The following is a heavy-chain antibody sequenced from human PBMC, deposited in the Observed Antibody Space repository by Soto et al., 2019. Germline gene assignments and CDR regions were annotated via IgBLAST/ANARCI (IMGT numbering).Heavy chain of an antibody. CDR2: ISSSSSTI. V-gene: IGHV3-48*02. D-gene: IGHD1-26*01. CDR3: ARPGSYYDAFDI. CDR1: GFTCSSYS. J-gene: IGHJ3*02. Sequence: GWSLRLSCAASGFTCSSYSMNWVRQAPGKGLEWVSYISSSSSTIYYADSVKGRFTISRANAKNSLYRQMKSLRDEDTAVYYCARPGSYYDAFDIWGQGTMVTVSS.